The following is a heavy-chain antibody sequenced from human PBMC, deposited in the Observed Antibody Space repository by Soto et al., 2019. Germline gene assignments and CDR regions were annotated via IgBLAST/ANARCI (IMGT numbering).Heavy chain of an antibody. CDR2: INTDGSST. CDR1: GFTFSRYW. Sequence: GGSLRLSCAASGFTFSRYWMHWVRQAPGKGLVRVSRINTDGSSTSYADSVKGRFTVSRDNAKDMVYLQMNSLRAEDTAVYYCARILGASWGQGTLVTVSS. J-gene: IGHJ4*02. CDR3: ARILGAS. V-gene: IGHV3-74*01. D-gene: IGHD2-15*01.